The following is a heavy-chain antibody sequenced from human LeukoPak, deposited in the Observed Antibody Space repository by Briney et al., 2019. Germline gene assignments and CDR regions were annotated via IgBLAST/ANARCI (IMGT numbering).Heavy chain of an antibody. CDR2: IYYSGST. Sequence: PSETLSLTCSVSGDSISSRDYYWSWIRQPPGKGLEWIGYIYYSGSTSYNPSLKSRVTISVDTSKNQFSLRLSSVTAADTAVYYCARDPPASSRQTPEWGQGTLVTVSS. CDR1: GDSISSRDYY. CDR3: ARDPPASSRQTPE. V-gene: IGHV4-30-4*08. J-gene: IGHJ4*02.